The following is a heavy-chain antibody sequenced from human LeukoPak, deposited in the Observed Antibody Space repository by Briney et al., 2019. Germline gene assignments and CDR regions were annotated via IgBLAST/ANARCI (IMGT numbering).Heavy chain of an antibody. D-gene: IGHD2-2*01. CDR2: IYYSGST. Sequence: SETLSLTCAVSGASISGSGYYLGWIRQPPGKGLEWIGSIYYSGSTYYNPSLKSRVTISVDTSKNQFSLKLSSVTAADTAVYYCARVFVVPAATGYMDVWGKGTTVTISS. CDR1: GASISGSGYY. V-gene: IGHV4-39*01. J-gene: IGHJ6*03. CDR3: ARVFVVPAATGYMDV.